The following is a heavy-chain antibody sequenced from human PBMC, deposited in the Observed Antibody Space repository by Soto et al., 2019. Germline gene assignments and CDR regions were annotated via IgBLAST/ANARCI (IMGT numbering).Heavy chain of an antibody. CDR3: ASLTTVTNLFDY. D-gene: IGHD4-17*01. V-gene: IGHV4-34*01. J-gene: IGHJ4*02. CDR1: GGSFSGYY. Sequence: QVQLQQWGAGLLKPSETLSLTCAVYGGSFSGYYWSWIRQPPGKELEWIGEINHSGSTNYNPSLKSRVTISVDTSKNQFSLKLSSVTAADTAVYYCASLTTVTNLFDYWGQGTLVTVSS. CDR2: INHSGST.